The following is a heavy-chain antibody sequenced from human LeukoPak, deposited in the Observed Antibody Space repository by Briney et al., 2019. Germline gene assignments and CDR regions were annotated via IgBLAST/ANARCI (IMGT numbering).Heavy chain of an antibody. D-gene: IGHD1/OR15-1a*01. J-gene: IGHJ4*02. CDR1: GFSFSIYN. V-gene: IGHV3-21*01. CDR2: ISGSSSHV. Sequence: GGSLRLSCEASGFSFSIYNMNWVRLAPGKGLEWVSSISGSSSHVWYADSVKGRFTSSRDNAKNSLYLQMSSLRVEDTAVYYCARDGVNTPPSFDYWGQGTLVTVSS. CDR3: ARDGVNTPPSFDY.